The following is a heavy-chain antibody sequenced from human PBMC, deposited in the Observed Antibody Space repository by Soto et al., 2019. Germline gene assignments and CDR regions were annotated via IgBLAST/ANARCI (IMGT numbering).Heavy chain of an antibody. V-gene: IGHV3-23*01. J-gene: IGHJ3*02. CDR1: GFTFSSYA. Sequence: GGSLRLSCAASGFTFSSYAMSWVRQAPGKGLEWVSAISGSGGSTYYADSVKGRFTISRDNSKNTLYLQMNSLRAEDTAVYYCAKDFIAAAGKKGGGDAFDIWGQGTMVTVSS. D-gene: IGHD6-13*01. CDR2: ISGSGGST. CDR3: AKDFIAAAGKKGGGDAFDI.